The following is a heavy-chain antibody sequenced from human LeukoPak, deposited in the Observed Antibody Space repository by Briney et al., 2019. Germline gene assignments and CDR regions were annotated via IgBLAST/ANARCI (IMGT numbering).Heavy chain of an antibody. J-gene: IGHJ4*02. V-gene: IGHV4-59*02. D-gene: IGHD6-19*01. CDR3: ARAGSGWSFDY. CDR2: VSHSGNT. Sequence: SETLSLTCTVSGGSVSTYYWSWIRQPPGKELEWIGYVSHSGNTNCDPSLKSRLTMSLDTSKNHFSLRLSSVNAADTAVYYCARAGSGWSFDYWGQGSLVTVSS. CDR1: GGSVSTYY.